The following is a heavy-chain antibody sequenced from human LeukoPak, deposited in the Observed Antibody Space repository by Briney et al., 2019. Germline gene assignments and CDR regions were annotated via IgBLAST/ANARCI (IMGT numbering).Heavy chain of an antibody. D-gene: IGHD6-19*01. Sequence: ASVKVSCKASGYTFTGYYMHWVRQAPGQGLEWMGWINPNSGGTNYAQKFQGRVTMTRDTSISTAYMELSRLRSDDTAVYYCARDHGSGWYGGLSGSDYWGQGTLVTVSS. CDR3: ARDHGSGWYGGLSGSDY. CDR1: GYTFTGYY. CDR2: INPNSGGT. V-gene: IGHV1-2*02. J-gene: IGHJ4*02.